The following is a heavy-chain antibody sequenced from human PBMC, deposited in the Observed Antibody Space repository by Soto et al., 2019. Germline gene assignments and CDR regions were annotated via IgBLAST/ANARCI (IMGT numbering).Heavy chain of an antibody. V-gene: IGHV3-11*05. J-gene: IGHJ6*02. CDR3: ARELDGIDD. Sequence: QVQLVESGGGLVKPGGSLRLSCAASGLTFSDYYMSWVRQAPGKGLEWVSYITSSGSYTKYEDSVQGRFTISRDNAKKSLQLQMNSVRAEDPAVDYSARELDGIDDWGQGTTVTVS. CDR2: ITSSGSYT. CDR1: GLTFSDYY.